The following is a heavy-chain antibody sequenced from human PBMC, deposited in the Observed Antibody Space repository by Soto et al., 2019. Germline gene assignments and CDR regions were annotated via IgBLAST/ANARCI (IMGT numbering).Heavy chain of an antibody. CDR1: GGTFSSYA. V-gene: IGHV1-69*13. CDR3: ARGNYDSSGYYPFDY. Sequence: SVKVSCKASGGTFSSYAISWVRQAPGQGLEWMGGIIPIFGTANYAQKFQGRVTITADESTSTAYMELSSLRSEDTAVYYCARGNYDSSGYYPFDYWGQGTLVTVSS. CDR2: IIPIFGTA. D-gene: IGHD3-22*01. J-gene: IGHJ4*02.